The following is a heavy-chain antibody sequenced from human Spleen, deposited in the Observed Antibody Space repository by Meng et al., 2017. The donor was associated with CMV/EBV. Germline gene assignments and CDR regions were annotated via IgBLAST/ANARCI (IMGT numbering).Heavy chain of an antibody. Sequence: QGQRYESGPGLVKPSQTLSLTCTVSGGSISSGDYYWSWIRQPPGKGLEWIGCIYYSGSTYYNPSLKSRVTISVDTSKNQFSLKLSSVTAADTAVYYCARGAIEYYDSTRALDYWGQGTLVTVSS. D-gene: IGHD3-22*01. CDR3: ARGAIEYYDSTRALDY. CDR2: IYYSGST. J-gene: IGHJ4*02. CDR1: GGSISSGDYY. V-gene: IGHV4-30-4*08.